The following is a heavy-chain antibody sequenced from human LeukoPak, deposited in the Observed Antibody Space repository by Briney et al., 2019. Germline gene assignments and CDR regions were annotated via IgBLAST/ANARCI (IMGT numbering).Heavy chain of an antibody. Sequence: PSETPSLTCTVSGGSISSGGYYWSWIRQHPGKGLEWIGYIYYSGSTYYNPSLKSRVTISVDTSKNQFSLKLSSVTAADTAVYYCARYSGYYLSYFDYWGQGTLVTVSS. CDR2: IYYSGST. D-gene: IGHD3-22*01. CDR1: GGSISSGGYY. V-gene: IGHV4-31*03. CDR3: ARYSGYYLSYFDY. J-gene: IGHJ4*02.